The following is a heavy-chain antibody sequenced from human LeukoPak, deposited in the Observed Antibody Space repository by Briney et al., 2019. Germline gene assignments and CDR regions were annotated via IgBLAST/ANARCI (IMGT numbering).Heavy chain of an antibody. CDR2: INHSGST. J-gene: IGHJ5*02. Sequence: SETLSLTCAVYGGSFSGYYWSWIRQPPGKGLEWIGEINHSGSTNYNPSLKSRVTISVDTSKNQFSLKLSSVTAADTAVYYRARGPSKKWQLVRWFDPWGQGTLVTVSS. CDR1: GGSFSGYY. D-gene: IGHD6-6*01. V-gene: IGHV4-34*01. CDR3: ARGPSKKWQLVRWFDP.